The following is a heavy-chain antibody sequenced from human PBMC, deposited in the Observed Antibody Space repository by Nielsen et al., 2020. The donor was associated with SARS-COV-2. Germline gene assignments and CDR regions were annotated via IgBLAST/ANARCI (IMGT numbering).Heavy chain of an antibody. CDR3: AREHISPFSLDY. D-gene: IGHD2-21*01. CDR2: FDPQDGET. V-gene: IGHV1-24*01. CDR1: GGALTLFS. Sequence: ASVKVSCKVSGGALTLFSMHWVRQAPGKGLEWMGEFDPQDGETTYAQKFQGRVTMTRDTSTNTVYLELSSLTSEDTAIYFCAREHISPFSLDYWGQGTLVTVSS. J-gene: IGHJ4*02.